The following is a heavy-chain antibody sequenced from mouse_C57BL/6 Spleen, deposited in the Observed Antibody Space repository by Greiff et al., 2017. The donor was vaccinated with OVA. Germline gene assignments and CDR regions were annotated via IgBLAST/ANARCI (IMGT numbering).Heavy chain of an antibody. J-gene: IGHJ2*01. CDR1: GYTFTDYE. CDR2: IDPETGGT. CDR3: TRGEVRRYFDY. D-gene: IGHD2-5*01. V-gene: IGHV1-15*01. Sequence: VQLQQSGAELVRPGASVTLSCKASGYTFTDYEMHWVKQTPVHGLEWIGAIDPETGGTAYNQKFKGKAILTADKSSSTAYMELRSLTSEDSAVYYCTRGEVRRYFDYWGQGTTLTVSS.